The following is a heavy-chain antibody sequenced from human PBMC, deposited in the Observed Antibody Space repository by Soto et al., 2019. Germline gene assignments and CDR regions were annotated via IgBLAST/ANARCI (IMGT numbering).Heavy chain of an antibody. CDR3: AADHYGSGSYPS. J-gene: IGHJ5*02. Sequence: SVKVSCKASGFTFTSSAVQWVRQARGQRLEWIGWIVVGSGNTNYAQKFQEGVTITRDMSTSTAYMELSSLRSEDTAVYYCAADHYGSGSYPSWGQGTLVTVSS. V-gene: IGHV1-58*01. D-gene: IGHD3-10*01. CDR1: GFTFTSSA. CDR2: IVVGSGNT.